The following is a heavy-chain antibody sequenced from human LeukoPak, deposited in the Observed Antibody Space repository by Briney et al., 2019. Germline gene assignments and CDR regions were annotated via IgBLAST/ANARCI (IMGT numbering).Heavy chain of an antibody. CDR1: GYSFSSYW. V-gene: IGHV5-51*01. Sequence: GESLKVSCKGSGYSFSSYWIGWVRQMPGKGLEWMGIIYPDDSDTRYSPSFQGQVTISADKSISTAYLQWSSLKASDTAMYYCARHRKDIGFDSWGQGTLVTVSS. CDR2: IYPDDSDT. CDR3: ARHRKDIGFDS. D-gene: IGHD2-15*01. J-gene: IGHJ4*02.